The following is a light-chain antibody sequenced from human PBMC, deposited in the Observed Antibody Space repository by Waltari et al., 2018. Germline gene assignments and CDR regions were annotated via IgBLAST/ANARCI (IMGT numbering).Light chain of an antibody. Sequence: IVLTQSPGTLSLSLGVRATVSCRDSQSVSRALAWYQQKPGQAPRLLIYGASTRATGIPDRFSGSGSGTDFSLTISRLEPDDFAVYYCQHYLRLPVTFGQGTTVEI. CDR3: QHYLRLPVT. V-gene: IGKV3-20*01. CDR2: GAS. CDR1: QSVSRA. J-gene: IGKJ1*01.